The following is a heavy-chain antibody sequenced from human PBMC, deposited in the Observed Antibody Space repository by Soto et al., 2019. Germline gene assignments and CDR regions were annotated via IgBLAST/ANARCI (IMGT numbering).Heavy chain of an antibody. V-gene: IGHV4-30-2*01. CDR3: ARGSDGVWNWFDP. J-gene: IGHJ5*02. Sequence: PSETLSLTCAVSGGSIISGFYSWSWIRQPPGQGLEWIGYIYNSGNTYYNPSLMSRVTISVDRSQNHFSLKLTSVTAADTAVYYCARGSDGVWNWFDPWGQGTQVTVSS. CDR1: GGSIISGFYS. D-gene: IGHD2-21*02. CDR2: IYNSGNT.